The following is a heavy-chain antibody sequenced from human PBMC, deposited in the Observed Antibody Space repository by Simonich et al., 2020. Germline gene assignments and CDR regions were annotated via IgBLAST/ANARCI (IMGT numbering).Heavy chain of an antibody. CDR2: INHSGST. CDR3: ARRGYYNFWSGYEYFQH. J-gene: IGHJ1*01. D-gene: IGHD3-3*01. CDR1: GGSFSGYY. Sequence: QVQLQESGPGLVKPSETLSLTCAVSGGSFSGYYWSWIRQPPGKGLEGIGEINHSGSTNSNPSLKSRVTISVDTSKNQFSLKLSSVTAADTAVYYCARRGYYNFWSGYEYFQHWGQGTLVTVSS. V-gene: IGHV4-34*01.